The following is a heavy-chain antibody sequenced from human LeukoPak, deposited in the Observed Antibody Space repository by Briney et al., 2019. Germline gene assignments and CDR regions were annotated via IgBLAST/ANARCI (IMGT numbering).Heavy chain of an antibody. Sequence: GGSLRLSCAASGFTFSSYGMHWVRQAPGKGLEWVAVIWYDGSNKFYADSVKGRFTISRDNSRNTLYLQMNSLRAEDTAVYYCARDRAAADLDYWGQGTLVTVSS. CDR3: ARDRAAADLDY. D-gene: IGHD6-13*01. CDR2: IWYDGSNK. J-gene: IGHJ4*02. CDR1: GFTFSSYG. V-gene: IGHV3-33*01.